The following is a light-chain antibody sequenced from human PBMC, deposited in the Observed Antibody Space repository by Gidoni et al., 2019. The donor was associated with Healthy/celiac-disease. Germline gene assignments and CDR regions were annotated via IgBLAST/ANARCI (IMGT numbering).Light chain of an antibody. CDR3: QQRSNWVFT. V-gene: IGKV3-11*01. Sequence: EIVLTQSPATLSLSPGERATLSCRASPSVSSYLAWYQQKPGQAPRLLIYDASNRATGIPARFSGSGSGTDFTLTISSLEPEDFAVSYCQQRSNWVFTFGPGTKVDIK. CDR2: DAS. CDR1: PSVSSY. J-gene: IGKJ3*01.